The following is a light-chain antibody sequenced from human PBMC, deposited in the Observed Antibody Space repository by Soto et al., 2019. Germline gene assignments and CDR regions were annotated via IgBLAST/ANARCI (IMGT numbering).Light chain of an antibody. CDR2: AAS. J-gene: IGKJ5*01. V-gene: IGKV1-39*01. CDR1: QSISSY. CDR3: QQSYSTEIT. Sequence: IQMTQSPSSLSASVGDRVTITCLASQSISSYLNWYQQKPGKAPKLLIYAASSLQSGVPSRFSGSGSGTDFTLTISSLQPEDFATYYCQQSYSTEITFGQGTRLEI.